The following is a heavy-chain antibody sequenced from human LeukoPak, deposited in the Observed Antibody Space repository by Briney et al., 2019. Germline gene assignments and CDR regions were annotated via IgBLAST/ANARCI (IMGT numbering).Heavy chain of an antibody. D-gene: IGHD6-19*01. Sequence: GGSLRLSCAASGFTFTTYWMHWVRQAPGKGLMWLSRINSDESSTSYADSVKGRFTISRDNAQNTLYLQMNSLRAEDTAVYYCARALAVAGSVGGLVDWGQGTLVTVSS. CDR2: INSDESST. J-gene: IGHJ4*02. V-gene: IGHV3-74*01. CDR1: GFTFTTYW. CDR3: ARALAVAGSVGGLVD.